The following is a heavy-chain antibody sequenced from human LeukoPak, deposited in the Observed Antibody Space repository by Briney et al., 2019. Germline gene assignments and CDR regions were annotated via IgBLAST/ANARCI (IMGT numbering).Heavy chain of an antibody. CDR3: ARDLPYSSSWESIDY. CDR2: ISTYNGKT. Sequence: ASVKVSCKASDYTFTSYGICWVRQAPGQGLEWMGWISTYNGKTNYAQKIQGRVTMTTDTSTSTAYMELRSLRSDDTAVYYCARDLPYSSSWESIDYWGQGTLVTVSS. J-gene: IGHJ4*02. CDR1: DYTFTSYG. V-gene: IGHV1-18*01. D-gene: IGHD6-13*01.